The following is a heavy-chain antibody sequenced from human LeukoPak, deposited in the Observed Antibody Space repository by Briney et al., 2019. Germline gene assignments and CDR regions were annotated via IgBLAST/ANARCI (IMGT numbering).Heavy chain of an antibody. J-gene: IGHJ4*02. Sequence: GGSLRLSCAASGFTFSSYGMHWVRQAPGKGLEWVAVMSYDGSDKYYADSVKGRFSISRDNSKNTLYLQMNSLRLEDTAVYYCNGFWGSDRLDYWGQGTLVTVSS. CDR2: MSYDGSDK. CDR1: GFTFSSYG. D-gene: IGHD3-16*02. V-gene: IGHV3-30*03. CDR3: NGFWGSDRLDY.